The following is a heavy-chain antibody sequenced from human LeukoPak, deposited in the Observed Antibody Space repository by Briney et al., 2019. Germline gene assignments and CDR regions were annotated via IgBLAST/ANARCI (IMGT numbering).Heavy chain of an antibody. CDR2: LSSSSTYI. CDR3: ARVRFAGPQAFDI. Sequence: GGSLRLSCAASTFTLSSYTMNWVRPAPGKGLAWVSSLSSSSTYINYADSVKGRFTISRDNARNSMALQMNSLRAEDTAVYYCARVRFAGPQAFDIWGQGTMVTVAS. D-gene: IGHD4/OR15-4a*01. J-gene: IGHJ3*02. CDR1: TFTLSSYT. V-gene: IGHV3-21*01.